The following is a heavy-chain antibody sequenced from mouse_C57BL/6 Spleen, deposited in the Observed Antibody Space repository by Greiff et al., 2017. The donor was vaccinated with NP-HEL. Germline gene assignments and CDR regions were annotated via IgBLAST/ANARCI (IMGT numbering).Heavy chain of an antibody. CDR2: IDPEDGDT. V-gene: IGHV14-1*01. J-gene: IGHJ3*01. CDR3: TTDYYGSSPWFAY. D-gene: IGHD1-1*01. Sequence: EVQLQQSGAELVRPGASVKLCCTASGFNIKDYYMHWVKQRPEQGLEWIGRIDPEDGDTEYAPKFQGKATMTADTSSNTAYLQLSSLTSEDTAVYYCTTDYYGSSPWFAYWGQGTLVTVSA. CDR1: GFNIKDYY.